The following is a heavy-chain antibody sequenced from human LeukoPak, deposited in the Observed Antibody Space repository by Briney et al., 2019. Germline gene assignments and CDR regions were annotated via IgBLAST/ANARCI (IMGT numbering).Heavy chain of an antibody. CDR3: ATSIVGFSYDEHFQH. CDR2: IYNGGST. J-gene: IGHJ1*01. Sequence: LTGGSLRLSCAASGFTVNTNHMHWVRQAPGKGLEWVSTIYNGGSTYYVDSVKGRFTISRDNFKNTLYLQMNSLRAEDTAVYYCATSIVGFSYDEHFQHWGQGTLVTVSS. CDR1: GFTVNTNH. D-gene: IGHD1-26*01. V-gene: IGHV3-53*01.